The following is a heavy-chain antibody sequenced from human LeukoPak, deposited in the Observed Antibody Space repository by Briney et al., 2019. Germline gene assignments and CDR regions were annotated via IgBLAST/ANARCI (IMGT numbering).Heavy chain of an antibody. J-gene: IGHJ4*02. Sequence: GRSLRLSCAASGFTFSSYGMHWVRQAPGKGLEWVAVIWYDESNKYYADSVKGRFTISRDNSKNTLYLQMNSLRAEDTAVYYCAKELQAGWYYFDYWGQGTLVTVSS. D-gene: IGHD6-19*01. V-gene: IGHV3-33*06. CDR1: GFTFSSYG. CDR2: IWYDESNK. CDR3: AKELQAGWYYFDY.